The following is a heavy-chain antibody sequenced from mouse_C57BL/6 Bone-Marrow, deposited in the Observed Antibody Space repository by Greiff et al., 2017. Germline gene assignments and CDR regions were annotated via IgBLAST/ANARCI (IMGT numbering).Heavy chain of an antibody. CDR2: INPSSGST. V-gene: IGHV1-7*01. Sequence: VQLQQSGAELAKPGASVKLSCKASGYTFTSYWMHWVKQRPGQGLEWIGYINPSSGSTKYNPQFKNKDTLTTDESFITANMQLSSLTYEDSAVYYCARGHAMDYWGQGTSVTVSS. CDR3: ARGHAMDY. J-gene: IGHJ4*01. CDR1: GYTFTSYW.